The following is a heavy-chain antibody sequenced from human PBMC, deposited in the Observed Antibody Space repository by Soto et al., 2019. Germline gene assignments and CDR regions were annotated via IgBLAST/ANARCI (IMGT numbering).Heavy chain of an antibody. J-gene: IGHJ4*02. Sequence: QVHLVQSGAEVKKPGASVKVSCKGSGYAFTTYGITWVRQAPGQGLEWMGWISAHNGNTNYAQKLQGRVTVTRDTSTSTASTELRSLRSDDTDVYYCARGRDGDYWGQGALVTVSS. CDR3: ARGRDGDY. CDR2: ISAHNGNT. V-gene: IGHV1-18*01. CDR1: GYAFTTYG. D-gene: IGHD6-6*01.